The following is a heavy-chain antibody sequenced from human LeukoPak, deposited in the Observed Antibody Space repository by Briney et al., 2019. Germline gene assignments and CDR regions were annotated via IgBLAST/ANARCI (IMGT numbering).Heavy chain of an antibody. J-gene: IGHJ6*02. D-gene: IGHD6-13*01. CDR1: GGSFSGYY. CDR3: ARGAPGDIAAAGADYYYGMDV. V-gene: IGHV4-34*01. Sequence: SETLSLTCAVYGGSFSGYYWSWIRQPPGKGLEWIGEINHSGSTNYNPSLKSRVTISVDTSKNQFSLKLSSVTAAVTAVYYCARGAPGDIAAAGADYYYGMDVWGQGTTVTVSS. CDR2: INHSGST.